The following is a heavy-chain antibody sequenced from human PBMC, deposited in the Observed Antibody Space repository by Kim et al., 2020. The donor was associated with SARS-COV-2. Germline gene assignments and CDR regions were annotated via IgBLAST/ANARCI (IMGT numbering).Heavy chain of an antibody. CDR1: GFTFSSNW. D-gene: IGHD6-19*01. V-gene: IGHV3-7*03. Sequence: GGSLRLSCAASGFTFSSNWITWVRQAPGKGLEWVAHILQDGSEKYYVDSVKGRFTISRDNAKNSLYLQMNSLRAEDTAVYFCARDYSGSYDYWGQGTLVTVSS. CDR3: ARDYSGSYDY. CDR2: ILQDGSEK. J-gene: IGHJ4*02.